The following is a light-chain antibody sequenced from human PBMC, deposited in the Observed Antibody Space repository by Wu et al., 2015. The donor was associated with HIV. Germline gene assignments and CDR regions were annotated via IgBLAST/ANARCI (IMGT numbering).Light chain of an antibody. Sequence: DIQMTQSPSTPSASVGDRVNITCRASQDIFTYLAWYQQTPGKAPRVLIYDASTLQSGVSSRFSGSGSGADFTLTISGLQREDFAVYFCQQLNSFPLTFGQGSRLEI. V-gene: IGKV1-5*01. CDR3: QQLNSFPLT. CDR2: DAS. CDR1: QDIFTY. J-gene: IGKJ5*01.